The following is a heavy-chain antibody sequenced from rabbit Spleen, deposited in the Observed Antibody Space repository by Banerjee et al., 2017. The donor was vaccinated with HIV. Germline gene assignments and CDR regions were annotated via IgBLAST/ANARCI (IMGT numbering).Heavy chain of an antibody. CDR2: IDTGSSGFT. Sequence: QEQLEESGGDLVKPGASLTLTCIASGVSFRVSSYMCWVRQAPGKGLEWIACIDTGSSGFTYFASWAKGRFTISKTSSTTVTLQMTSLTAADTATYFCARDTSSSFSSYGMDLWGQGTLVTVS. J-gene: IGHJ6*01. CDR3: ARDTSSSFSSYGMDL. D-gene: IGHD1-1*01. V-gene: IGHV1S45*01. CDR1: GVSFRVSSY.